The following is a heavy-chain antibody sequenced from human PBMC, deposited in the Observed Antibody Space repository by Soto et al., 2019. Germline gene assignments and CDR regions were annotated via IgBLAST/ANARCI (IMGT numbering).Heavy chain of an antibody. CDR3: ARSVFP. V-gene: IGHV4-31*03. CDR2: IYYSGST. J-gene: IGHJ5*02. Sequence: QVQLQESGPGLVKPSQTLSLTCTVSGGSINSGGYYWNWIRQHPGTGLEWIGYIYYSGSTYYNPSPESRVTISVATSKNQFSLKLSSVTAADTAVYYCARSVFPWGQGTLGTVSS. CDR1: GGSINSGGYY.